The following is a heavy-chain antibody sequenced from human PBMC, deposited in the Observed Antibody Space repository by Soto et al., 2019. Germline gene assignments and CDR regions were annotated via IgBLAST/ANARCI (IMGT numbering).Heavy chain of an antibody. CDR1: GYTFTSYY. CDR2: INPSGGST. CDR3: AKDGHYYDSSGYYDY. Sequence: ASVKVSCKASGYTFTSYYMHWVRQAPGQGLEWMGIINPSGGSTSYAQKYQGRVTMTRDTSTSTVYMELSSLRSEDTAVYYCAKDGHYYDSSGYYDYWGQGTLVTV. V-gene: IGHV1-46*03. J-gene: IGHJ4*02. D-gene: IGHD3-22*01.